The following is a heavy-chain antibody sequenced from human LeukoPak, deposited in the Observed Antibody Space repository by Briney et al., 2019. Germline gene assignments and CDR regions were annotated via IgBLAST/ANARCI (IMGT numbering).Heavy chain of an antibody. J-gene: IGHJ6*02. V-gene: IGHV4-59*01. CDR1: GVSISSYY. CDR2: IYYSGST. Sequence: SSETLSLTCTVSGVSISSYYWSWIRQPPGKGLEWIGYIYYSGSTNYNPSLKSRVTISVDTSKNQFSLKLSSVTAADTAVYYCARQYYDPAGMDVWGQGTTVTVSS. D-gene: IGHD3-3*01. CDR3: ARQYYDPAGMDV.